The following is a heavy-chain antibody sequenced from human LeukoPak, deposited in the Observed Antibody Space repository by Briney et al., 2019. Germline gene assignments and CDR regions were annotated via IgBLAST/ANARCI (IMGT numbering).Heavy chain of an antibody. CDR2: MYPGDSDT. Sequence: GESLKISCKGSGYSFSTYWIAWVRQLPGKGLEWMGIMYPGDSDTKYSPSFQGQVTISADTSISTAYLQWSSLKASDTAMYYCARIWLRAFDIWGQGTMVTVSS. D-gene: IGHD3-16*01. CDR3: ARIWLRAFDI. J-gene: IGHJ3*02. V-gene: IGHV5-51*01. CDR1: GYSFSTYW.